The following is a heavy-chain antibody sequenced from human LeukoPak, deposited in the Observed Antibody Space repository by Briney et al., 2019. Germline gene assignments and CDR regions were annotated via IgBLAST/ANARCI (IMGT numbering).Heavy chain of an antibody. CDR1: GGTFSSYA. D-gene: IGHD5-12*01. Sequence: SVKVSCKASGGTFSSYAISWVRQAPGQGLEWMGGIIPIFGTANYAQKLQGRVTMTTDTSTSTAYMELRSLRSDDTAVYYCARERRGYDYGYWGQGTLVTVSS. V-gene: IGHV1-69*05. CDR2: IIPIFGTA. CDR3: ARERRGYDYGY. J-gene: IGHJ4*02.